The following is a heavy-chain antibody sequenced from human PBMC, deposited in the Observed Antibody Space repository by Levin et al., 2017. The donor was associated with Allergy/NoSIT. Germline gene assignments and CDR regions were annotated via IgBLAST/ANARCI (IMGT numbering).Heavy chain of an antibody. J-gene: IGHJ4*02. V-gene: IGHV3-33*01. CDR2: IWYDGNDK. D-gene: IGHD5-12*01. CDR1: GFTFRNYG. Sequence: GGSLRLSCAASGFTFRNYGMHWVRQAPGKGLEWVAVIWYDGNDKYYADSVKGRFIISRDNSKTTLYLQMNSLRAEDTAMYYCAREARDVYSGYVLFDYWGQGTLVTVSS. CDR3: AREARDVYSGYVLFDY.